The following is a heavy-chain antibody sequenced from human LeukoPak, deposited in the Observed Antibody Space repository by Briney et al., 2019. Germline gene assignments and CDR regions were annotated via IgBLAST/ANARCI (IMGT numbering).Heavy chain of an antibody. Sequence: ASVKVSCKASGYTFTSYGISWVRQAPGQELEWMGWISAYNGNTNYAQKLQGRVTMTTDTSTSTAYMELRSLRSDDTAVYYCARETVPAAQYYYYMDVWGKGTTVTVSS. V-gene: IGHV1-18*01. CDR3: ARETVPAAQYYYYMDV. J-gene: IGHJ6*03. CDR1: GYTFTSYG. D-gene: IGHD2-2*01. CDR2: ISAYNGNT.